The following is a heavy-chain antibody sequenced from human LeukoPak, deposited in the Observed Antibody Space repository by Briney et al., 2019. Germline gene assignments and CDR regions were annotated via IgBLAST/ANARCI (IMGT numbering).Heavy chain of an antibody. CDR2: ISGNGVST. CDR1: GFTFDIYA. V-gene: IGHV3-23*01. J-gene: IGHJ4*02. CDR3: ANLPYYSGSGSSFDY. D-gene: IGHD3-10*01. Sequence: GGSLRLSCAASGFTFDIYAMSWVRQAPGKGLEWVSSISGNGVSTDYAVPVKGRFTISRDNSKNTLYLQMNSLRAEDTAVYYCANLPYYSGSGSSFDYWGQGTLVTVSS.